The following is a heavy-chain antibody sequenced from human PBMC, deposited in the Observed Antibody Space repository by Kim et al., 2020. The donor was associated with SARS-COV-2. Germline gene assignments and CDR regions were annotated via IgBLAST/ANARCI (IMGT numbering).Heavy chain of an antibody. V-gene: IGHV1-69*13. J-gene: IGHJ4*02. CDR2: IIPIFGTA. D-gene: IGHD5-12*01. CDR1: GGTFSSYA. Sequence: SVKVSCKASGGTFSSYAISWVRQAPGQGLEWMGGIIPIFGTANYAQKFQGRVTITADESTSTAYMELSSLRSEDTAVYYCARGLGGYSGYDFIGYWGQGTLVTVSS. CDR3: ARGLGGYSGYDFIGY.